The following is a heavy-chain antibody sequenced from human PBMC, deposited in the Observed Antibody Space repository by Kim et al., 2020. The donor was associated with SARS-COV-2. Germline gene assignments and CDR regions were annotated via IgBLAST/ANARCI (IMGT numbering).Heavy chain of an antibody. V-gene: IGHV1-8*01. CDR3: TRDLGPYATNYFDS. CDR1: GYTFTGHD. Sequence: ASVKVSCKASGYTFTGHDINWIRQATGQGLEWMGWESPRNGHTGYAQKFQGRVTLTSDTSINTAYMELSNLRSDDTAVYYCTRDLGPYATNYFDSWGQGT. J-gene: IGHJ4*02. D-gene: IGHD1-26*01. CDR2: ESPRNGHT.